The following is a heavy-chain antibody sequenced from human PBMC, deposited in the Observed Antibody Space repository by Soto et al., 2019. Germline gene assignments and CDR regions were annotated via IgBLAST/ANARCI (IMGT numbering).Heavy chain of an antibody. D-gene: IGHD7-27*01. CDR3: ARNRRETGDFDY. Sequence: QVQLVQSGAEVKKPGASVKVSCKASGYTFTTYDVNWMRQATGQGPEWLGCMNPYNSDTGYAQKSQGRVTLTKDTSMNTAYLELSSLTYEDTAVYYCARNRRETGDFDYWGQGTLVTVSP. CDR1: GYTFTTYD. CDR2: MNPYNSDT. J-gene: IGHJ4*02. V-gene: IGHV1-8*02.